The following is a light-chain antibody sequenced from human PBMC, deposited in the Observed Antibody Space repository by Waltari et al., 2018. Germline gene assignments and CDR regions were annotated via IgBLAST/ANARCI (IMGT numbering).Light chain of an antibody. Sequence: QSALTQPRSVSGSPGQSVTIPCTGTSSVVGGYNYVPWYRHHPGKAPKLIIYDVSERPSGVPDRFSASKSGNTASLTISGLQTEDEADYYCCSFAGTYTGVFGTGTKVTVV. CDR2: DVS. CDR1: SSVVGGYNY. V-gene: IGLV2-11*01. J-gene: IGLJ1*01. CDR3: CSFAGTYTGV.